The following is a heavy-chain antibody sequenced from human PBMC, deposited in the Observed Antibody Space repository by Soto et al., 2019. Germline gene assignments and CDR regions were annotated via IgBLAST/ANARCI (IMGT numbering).Heavy chain of an antibody. V-gene: IGHV4-34*01. D-gene: IGHD2-2*02. Sequence: SETLSLTCAVYGGSFSGYYWSWIRQPPGKGLEWIGEINHSGSTNYNPSLKSRVTISVDTSKNQFSLKLSSVTAADTAVYYCARGSVPAAISGYYYYYGMDVWGPGTTVTVSS. CDR1: GGSFSGYY. CDR2: INHSGST. J-gene: IGHJ6*02. CDR3: ARGSVPAAISGYYYYYGMDV.